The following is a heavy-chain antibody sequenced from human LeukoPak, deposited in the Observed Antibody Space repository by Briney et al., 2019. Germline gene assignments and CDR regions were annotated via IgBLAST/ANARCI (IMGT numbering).Heavy chain of an antibody. V-gene: IGHV1-2*02. J-gene: IGHJ6*03. CDR2: INPNSGGT. Sequence: GASVKVSCKASGYTFTDYYMHWVRQAPGQGLEWMGWINPNSGGTNYAQKFQGRVTMTRDTSISTVYMELSRLRSDDTAVYYCARGIRSAVTTKRNYYYYYMDVWGKGTTVTVSS. CDR1: GYTFTDYY. D-gene: IGHD4-17*01. CDR3: ARGIRSAVTTKRNYYYYYMDV.